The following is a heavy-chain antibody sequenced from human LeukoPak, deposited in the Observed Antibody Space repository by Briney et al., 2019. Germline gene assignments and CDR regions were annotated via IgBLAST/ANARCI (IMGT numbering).Heavy chain of an antibody. Sequence: PGGSLRLSCAASGFTFGSYGMHWVRQAPGKGLEWVTFIRSDGSNKYYADSVKGRFTISRDNAKNSLYLQMNSLRAEDTAVYYCVVGYGSGSYNYWGQGTLVTVSS. D-gene: IGHD3-10*01. CDR2: IRSDGSNK. V-gene: IGHV3-30*02. CDR3: VVGYGSGSYNY. J-gene: IGHJ4*02. CDR1: GFTFGSYG.